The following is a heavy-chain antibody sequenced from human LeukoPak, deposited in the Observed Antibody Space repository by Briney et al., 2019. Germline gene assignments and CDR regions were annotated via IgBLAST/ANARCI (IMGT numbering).Heavy chain of an antibody. Sequence: GGSLRLSCAASGFTFSSYAMSWVRQAPGKGLEWVSAIIGSGGSTYYADSVKGRFTISRDNSKNTLYLQMNSLRAEDTAVYYCARFGELGWFDPWGQGTLVTVSS. CDR3: ARFGELGWFDP. CDR2: IIGSGGST. CDR1: GFTFSSYA. J-gene: IGHJ5*02. D-gene: IGHD3-10*01. V-gene: IGHV3-23*01.